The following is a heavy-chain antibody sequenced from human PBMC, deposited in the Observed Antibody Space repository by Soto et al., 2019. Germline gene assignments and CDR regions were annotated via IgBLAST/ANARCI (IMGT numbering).Heavy chain of an antibody. CDR1: GGSISSGGYS. D-gene: IGHD3-10*01. V-gene: IGHV4-30-2*01. CDR2: IYHSGST. Sequence: PSETLSLTCAVSGGSISSGGYSWSWIRQPPGKGLEWIGYIYHSGSTNYNPSLKSRVTISVDTSKNQFSLKLSSVTAADTAVYYCARGRHYGSGTYGYYYGMDVWGQGTTVTVSS. CDR3: ARGRHYGSGTYGYYYGMDV. J-gene: IGHJ6*02.